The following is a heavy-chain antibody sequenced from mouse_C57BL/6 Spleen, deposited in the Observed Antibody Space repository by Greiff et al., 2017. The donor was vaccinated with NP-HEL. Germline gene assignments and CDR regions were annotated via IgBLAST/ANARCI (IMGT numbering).Heavy chain of an antibody. CDR2: IYPGSGNT. CDR3: ATSHYDGSSYPFDY. V-gene: IGHV1-76*01. J-gene: IGHJ2*01. D-gene: IGHD1-1*01. Sequence: QVHVKQSGAELVRPGASVKLSCKASGYTFTDYYINWVKQRPGQGLEWIARIYPGSGNTYYNEKFKGKATLTAEKSSSTAYMQLSSLTSEDSAVYFCATSHYDGSSYPFDYWGQGTTLTVSS. CDR1: GYTFTDYY.